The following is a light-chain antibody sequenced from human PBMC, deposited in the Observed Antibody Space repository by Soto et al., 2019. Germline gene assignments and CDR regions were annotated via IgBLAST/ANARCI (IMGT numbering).Light chain of an antibody. V-gene: IGKV4-1*01. J-gene: IGKJ1*01. CDR1: QSVLYSSNNKNY. CDR2: SAS. CDR3: QQYYSTPPT. Sequence: DIVMTQSPDSLAVSLGERATINCKSSQSVLYSSNNKNYLVWYQQKPGQPPKLLISSASTRESGVPDRFSGSGSGTDFTLTISSLQAEDVAVYYCQQYYSTPPTFGQGTKVEIK.